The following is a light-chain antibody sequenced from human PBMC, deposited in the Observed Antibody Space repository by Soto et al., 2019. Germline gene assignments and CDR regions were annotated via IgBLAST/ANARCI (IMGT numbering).Light chain of an antibody. CDR2: DVN. CDR1: SSDVGGYNY. J-gene: IGLJ2*01. V-gene: IGLV2-14*03. Sequence: QAVVTQPASVSGSPGQSITISCIGTSSDVGGYNYVSWYQLHPGKAPKLMIYDVNNRPSGVSNRFSGSKSGYTASLTISGLQAEDEADYFCSSYTTSNTVLFGGGTKVTVL. CDR3: SSYTTSNTVL.